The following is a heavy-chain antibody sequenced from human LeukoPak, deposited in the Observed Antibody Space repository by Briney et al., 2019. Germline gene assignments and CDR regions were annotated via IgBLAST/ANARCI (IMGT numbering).Heavy chain of an antibody. D-gene: IGHD6-6*01. V-gene: IGHV1-69*05. CDR2: IIPIFGTA. Sequence: ASVKVSCKASGYTFTGYYMHWVRQAPGQGLEWMGGIIPIFGTANYAQKFQGRVTITTDESTSTAYMELSSLRSEDTAVYYCARAVLGKQLVDLIDYWGQGTLVTVSS. J-gene: IGHJ4*02. CDR3: ARAVLGKQLVDLIDY. CDR1: GYTFTGYY.